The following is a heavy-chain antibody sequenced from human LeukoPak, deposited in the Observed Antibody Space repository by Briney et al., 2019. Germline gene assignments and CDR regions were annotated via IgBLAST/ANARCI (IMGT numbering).Heavy chain of an antibody. CDR1: GFTFRSYA. Sequence: GGSLRLSCTASGFTFRSYAMSWLRQAPGKGVEWISSISSGSGGHILYVDSVKGRFTISRDNAKNSLYLQLDGLTAEDTAVSYCATEFPSRIYGMDVWGQGTTVTVSS. J-gene: IGHJ6*02. D-gene: IGHD3-10*01. V-gene: IGHV3-21*01. CDR3: ATEFPSRIYGMDV. CDR2: ISSGSGGHI.